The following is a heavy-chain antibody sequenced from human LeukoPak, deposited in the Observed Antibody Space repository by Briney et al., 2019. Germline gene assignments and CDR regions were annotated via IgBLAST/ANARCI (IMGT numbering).Heavy chain of an antibody. J-gene: IGHJ5*01. CDR3: AKSSGGGGHDS. CDR1: GYSIGSGYY. CDR2: VYHSGT. D-gene: IGHD6-25*01. Sequence: SETLSLTCTVSGYSIGSGYYWAWIRQPPGKGLEWIGCVYHSGTYYKSSLTSRVTISMDTSKNQFSLELTSVTAADSAFYYCAKSSGGGGHDSWGRGTLVTVSS. V-gene: IGHV4-38-2*02.